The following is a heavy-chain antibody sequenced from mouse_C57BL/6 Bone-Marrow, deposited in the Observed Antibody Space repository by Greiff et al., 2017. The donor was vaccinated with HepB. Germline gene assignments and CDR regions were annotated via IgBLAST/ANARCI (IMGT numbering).Heavy chain of an antibody. CDR2: INPGSGGT. V-gene: IGHV1-54*01. CDR1: GYAFTNYL. J-gene: IGHJ2*01. D-gene: IGHD2-4*01. CDR3: ARRVYDYDPYYFDY. Sequence: QVQLQQSGAELVRPGTSVKVSCKASGYAFTNYLIEWVKQRPGQGLEWIGVINPGSGGTNYNEKFKGKATLTADKSSSTAYMPLSSLTSEDSAVYFCARRVYDYDPYYFDYWGQGTTLTVSS.